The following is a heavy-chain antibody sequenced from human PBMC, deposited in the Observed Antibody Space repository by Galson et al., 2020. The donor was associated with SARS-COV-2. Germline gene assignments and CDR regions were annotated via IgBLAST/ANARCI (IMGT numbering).Heavy chain of an antibody. Sequence: GGSLRLSCAASGFTFSNYAMSWVRQAPGKGLEWVSAIGCSGGSTYYADSVKGRFTISRDNSKNTLYLQMNSLRAEDTAVYYCAKRDDSSVSPYYFDYWGQEPWSPSPQ. CDR3: AKRDDSSVSPYYFDY. CDR2: IGCSGGST. V-gene: IGHV3-23*01. J-gene: IGHJ4*01. CDR1: GFTFSNYA. D-gene: IGHD3-22*01.